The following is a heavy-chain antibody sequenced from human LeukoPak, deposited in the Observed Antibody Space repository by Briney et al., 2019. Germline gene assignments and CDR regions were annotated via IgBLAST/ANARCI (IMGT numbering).Heavy chain of an antibody. CDR2: IKQDGSEK. Sequence: GGSLRLSCAASGFTFSSYWMSWVRQAPGKGLEWVANIKQDGSEKYYVDSVKGRFTISRDNAKNSLYLQMNSLRAEDTAVNYCARDTGGYNPGVFDYWGQGTLVTVSS. CDR3: ARDTGGYNPGVFDY. CDR1: GFTFSSYW. D-gene: IGHD5-24*01. V-gene: IGHV3-7*03. J-gene: IGHJ4*02.